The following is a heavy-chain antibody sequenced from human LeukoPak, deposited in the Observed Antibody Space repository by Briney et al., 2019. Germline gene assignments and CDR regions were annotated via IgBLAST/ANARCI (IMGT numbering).Heavy chain of an antibody. CDR2: INQDGNDK. J-gene: IGHJ3*02. CDR3: ARNRVGFDI. Sequence: GGSLRLSCAASGFSFSSYWITWVRQAPGKGLEWVAKINQDGNDKYYVDSVKGRFIVSRDNAKNSLYLQMNSLRVEDTAVYYCARNRVGFDIWGQGTMVTVSS. D-gene: IGHD2/OR15-2a*01. V-gene: IGHV3-7*04. CDR1: GFSFSSYW.